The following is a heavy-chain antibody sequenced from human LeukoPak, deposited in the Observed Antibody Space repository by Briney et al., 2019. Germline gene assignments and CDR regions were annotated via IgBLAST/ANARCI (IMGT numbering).Heavy chain of an antibody. V-gene: IGHV3-30*02. CDR1: GFTFTNSG. Sequence: GGSLRLSCAASGFTFTNSGMHWVRQAPGRGLEWVAFIQFHGSDIFYADSVEGRFTISRDNSKNTLYLQMNSLRPEDTAVYYCARLAIRGIDFSNPEFDPWGQGTLVTVSS. CDR2: IQFHGSDI. D-gene: IGHD4-11*01. CDR3: ARLAIRGIDFSNPEFDP. J-gene: IGHJ5*02.